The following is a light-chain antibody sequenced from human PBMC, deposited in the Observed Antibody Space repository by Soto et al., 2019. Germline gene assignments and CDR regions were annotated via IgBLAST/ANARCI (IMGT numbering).Light chain of an antibody. CDR2: GAS. Sequence: EIVLTQSPGTLSFSPGERATLSCRASQSVTSSYLAWYQLKPGQAPRLLIYGASSRATGIPDRFSGSGSGTDFTLTISRLETEDLAVYYCQQYGSLVTFGQGTKVDI. CDR3: QQYGSLVT. V-gene: IGKV3-20*01. CDR1: QSVTSSY. J-gene: IGKJ1*01.